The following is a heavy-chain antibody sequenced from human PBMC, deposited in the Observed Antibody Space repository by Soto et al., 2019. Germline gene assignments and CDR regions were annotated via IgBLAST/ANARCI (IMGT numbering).Heavy chain of an antibody. CDR1: GFTFSSYE. CDR2: ISSSGSTI. CDR3: ARELWLSY. D-gene: IGHD5-18*01. J-gene: IGHJ4*02. V-gene: IGHV3-48*03. Sequence: TGGSLRLSCAASGFTFSSYEMNWVRQAPGKGLEWVPYISSSGSTIYYADSVKGRFAISRDNAKNSLYLQMNSLRAEDTAVYYCARELWLSYWGQGTLVTVSS.